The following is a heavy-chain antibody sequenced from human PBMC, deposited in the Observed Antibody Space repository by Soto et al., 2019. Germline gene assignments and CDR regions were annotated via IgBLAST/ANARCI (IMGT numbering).Heavy chain of an antibody. D-gene: IGHD6-6*01. CDR3: ASLPSSSEPRVDY. Sequence: PGGSLRLSCAASGFTVSSNYMSWVRQAPGKGLEWVSVIYSGGSTYYADSVKGRFTISRDNSKNTLYLQMNSLRAEDTAVYYCASLPSSSEPRVDYWGQGTLVTVSS. CDR1: GFTVSSNY. CDR2: IYSGGST. J-gene: IGHJ4*02. V-gene: IGHV3-66*01.